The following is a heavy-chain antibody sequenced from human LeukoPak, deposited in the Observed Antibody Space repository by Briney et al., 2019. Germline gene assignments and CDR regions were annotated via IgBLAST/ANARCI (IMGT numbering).Heavy chain of an antibody. D-gene: IGHD2-21*01. J-gene: IGHJ4*02. V-gene: IGHV3-7*04. Sequence: PGESLTLSCAASGFTLSNYWMIWVRQAPGKGLEWVANINQDGSEKSYVDSVEGRFTISRDNAKKSLYLHVNSLRAEDTAVYYCARDIYGGHDYWGQGTLLTVSS. CDR2: INQDGSEK. CDR3: ARDIYGGHDY. CDR1: GFTLSNYW.